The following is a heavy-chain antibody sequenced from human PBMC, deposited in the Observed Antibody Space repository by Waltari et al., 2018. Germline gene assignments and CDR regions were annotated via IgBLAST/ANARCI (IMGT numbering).Heavy chain of an antibody. CDR3: ARRSSASGYWYFDL. J-gene: IGHJ2*01. V-gene: IGHV4-34*01. CDR1: GGSFTNYY. CDR2: INHSGST. Sequence: QVQLQQWGPGLLKPSENLSLTCAVYGGSFTNYYWSWFRQPPGTGLAWIGEINHSGSTTYRPPLKSRVTVSLDTSKTHLSLQLTSLTAADTGLYYCARRSSASGYWYFDLWGRGTLVTVSS.